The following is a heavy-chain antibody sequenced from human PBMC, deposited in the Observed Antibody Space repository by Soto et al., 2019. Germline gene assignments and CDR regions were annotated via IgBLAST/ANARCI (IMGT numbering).Heavy chain of an antibody. D-gene: IGHD6-19*01. Sequence: SQPLSLTCAISGDSVSSTSAAWSWIRQSQSRGLEWLGRTYYRSKWYSDYAVSVKSRITINPDTSKTQFSLQLNSVTPEDTDVYYCARGSYYSGWVWGQGTLVTVSS. CDR3: ARGSYYSGWV. V-gene: IGHV6-1*01. CDR2: TYYRSKWYS. CDR1: GDSVSSTSAA. J-gene: IGHJ4*02.